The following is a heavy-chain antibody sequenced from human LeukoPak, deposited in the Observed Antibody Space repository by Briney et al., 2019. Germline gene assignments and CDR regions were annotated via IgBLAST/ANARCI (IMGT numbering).Heavy chain of an antibody. D-gene: IGHD6-13*01. CDR3: AREGDITGAAGTESDY. CDR2: IGSSGSNI. CDR1: GFTFSGYC. Sequence: GGSLRLSCAASGFTFSGYCMNWVRQAPGKGLEWVSYIGSSGSNIYYSDSVKGRFTISRDNAKNSLYLQMNSLRAEDTAVYYCAREGDITGAAGTESDYWGQGALVTVSS. V-gene: IGHV3-48*04. J-gene: IGHJ4*02.